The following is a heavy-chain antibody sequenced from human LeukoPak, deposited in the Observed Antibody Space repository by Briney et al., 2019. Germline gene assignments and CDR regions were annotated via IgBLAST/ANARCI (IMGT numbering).Heavy chain of an antibody. CDR1: GFTFSSYG. Sequence: PGRSLRLSCAASGFTFSSYGMHWVRQAPGKGLEWVAVIWYDGSNKYYADSVKGRFTISRDNSKNTLYLQMNSLRAEDTAVYYCARGLYCSSTSYYLRPFDIWGQGTMVTVSS. J-gene: IGHJ3*02. V-gene: IGHV3-33*01. CDR3: ARGLYCSSTSYYLRPFDI. CDR2: IWYDGSNK. D-gene: IGHD2-2*01.